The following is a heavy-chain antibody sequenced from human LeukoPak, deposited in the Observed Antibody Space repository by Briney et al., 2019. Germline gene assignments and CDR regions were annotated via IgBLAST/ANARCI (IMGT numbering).Heavy chain of an antibody. D-gene: IGHD3-16*01. CDR1: GDSISTYY. Sequence: SETLSLTCTVSGDSISTYYWSWIRQPPGKGLEWIGYIYYSGSTNYNPSLKSRITISVDTSKNQFSLKLSSVTAADTAVYYCAAYPGWFDPWGQGTLVTVSS. CDR3: AAYPGWFDP. CDR2: IYYSGST. V-gene: IGHV4-59*08. J-gene: IGHJ5*02.